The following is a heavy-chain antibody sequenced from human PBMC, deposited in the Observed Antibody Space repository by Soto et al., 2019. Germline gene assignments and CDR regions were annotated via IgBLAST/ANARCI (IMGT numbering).Heavy chain of an antibody. V-gene: IGHV3-30-3*01. Sequence: SGGSLRLSCAASGFTLRSYAMHWVRQAPGKGLVGGAVISYDGINKYYADSVKGRFTISRANSKNTLYLQMNSLRAEDTAVYYCARDASGIVVVTAIDYWGQGTLVTVSS. D-gene: IGHD2-21*02. CDR2: ISYDGINK. CDR1: GFTLRSYA. CDR3: ARDASGIVVVTAIDY. J-gene: IGHJ4*02.